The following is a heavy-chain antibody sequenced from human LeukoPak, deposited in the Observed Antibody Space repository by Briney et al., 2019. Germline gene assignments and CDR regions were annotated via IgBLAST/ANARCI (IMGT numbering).Heavy chain of an antibody. CDR1: GFTFSRYP. V-gene: IGHV3-64*01. CDR2: ISPDGGST. CDR3: ARVEQFVPGYFYYMDV. D-gene: IGHD6-6*01. Sequence: GGSLRLSCAASGFTFSRYPMHWVRQAPGKGLESVSAISPDGGSTFYANSMKGRFTISRDNSKNTLYLQVGSLRGEDMAVYYCARVEQFVPGYFYYMDVWGKGTTVTVSS. J-gene: IGHJ6*03.